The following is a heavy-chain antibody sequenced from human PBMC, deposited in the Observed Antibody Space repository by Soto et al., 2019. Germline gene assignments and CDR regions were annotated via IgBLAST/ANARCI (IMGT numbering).Heavy chain of an antibody. Sequence: ASVKVSCKASGGTFSSYAISWVRQAPGQGLEWMGGIIPIFGTANYAQKFQGRVTITADESTSTAYMELSSLRSEDTAVYYCARASYVWGSYRANWFDPWGQGTLVTVSS. CDR1: GGTFSSYA. V-gene: IGHV1-69*13. CDR2: IIPIFGTA. J-gene: IGHJ5*02. D-gene: IGHD3-16*02. CDR3: ARASYVWGSYRANWFDP.